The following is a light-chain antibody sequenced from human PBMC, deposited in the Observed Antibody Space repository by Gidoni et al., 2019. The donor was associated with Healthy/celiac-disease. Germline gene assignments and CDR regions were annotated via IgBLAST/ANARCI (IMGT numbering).Light chain of an antibody. CDR2: AAS. CDR3: QQSYS. J-gene: IGKJ4*01. Sequence: DIQMTQSPSSLSASVGDRVTITCRASQSISSYLNWYQQKPGKAPKLLIYAASSLQSGVPARFSGSGSGTDFTLTISSLQPEDFATYYCQQSYSFXGXTKVXIK. V-gene: IGKV1-39*01. CDR1: QSISSY.